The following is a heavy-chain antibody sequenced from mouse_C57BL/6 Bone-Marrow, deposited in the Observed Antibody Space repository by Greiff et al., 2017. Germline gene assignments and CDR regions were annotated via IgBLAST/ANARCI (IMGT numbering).Heavy chain of an antibody. CDR2: IDPNSGGT. CDR3: ARRYYGRSAAPPFAY. CDR1: GYTFTSYW. Sequence: QVQLQQPGAELVKPGASVKLSCKASGYTFTSYWMHWVKQRPGRGLEWIGRIDPNSGGTKYNEKFKSKATLTVDKPSSTAYMPLSSLTSGDSAGFYCARRYYGRSAAPPFAYWGEGTLVTVSA. D-gene: IGHD1-1*01. J-gene: IGHJ3*01. V-gene: IGHV1-72*01.